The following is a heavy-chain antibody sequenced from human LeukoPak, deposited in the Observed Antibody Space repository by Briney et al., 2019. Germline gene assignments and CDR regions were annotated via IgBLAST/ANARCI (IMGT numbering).Heavy chain of an antibody. CDR3: ARLYYDY. J-gene: IGHJ4*02. CDR2: INHSGST. CDR1: GGSISSYY. V-gene: IGHV4-34*01. Sequence: SETLSLTCTVSGGSISSYYWSWIRQPPGKGLEWIGEINHSGSTNYNPSLKSRVTISVDTSKNQFSLKLSSVTAADTAVYYCARLYYDYWGQGTLVTVSS.